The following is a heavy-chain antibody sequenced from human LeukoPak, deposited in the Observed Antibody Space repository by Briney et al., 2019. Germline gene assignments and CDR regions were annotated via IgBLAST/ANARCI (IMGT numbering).Heavy chain of an antibody. V-gene: IGHV4-61*01. CDR1: GGSISSGSYY. CDR2: IYYSGST. J-gene: IGHJ3*02. D-gene: IGHD6-19*01. Sequence: SETLSLTCTVSGGSISSGSYYWSWIRQPPGKGLEWIGYIYYSGSTNYNPSLKSRVTISVDTSKNQFSLKLSSVTAADTAVYYCARDSGYRSSGWYGDAFDIWGQGTMVTVSS. CDR3: ARDSGYRSSGWYGDAFDI.